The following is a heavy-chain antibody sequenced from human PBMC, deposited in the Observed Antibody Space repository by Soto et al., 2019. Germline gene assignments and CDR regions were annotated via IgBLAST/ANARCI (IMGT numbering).Heavy chain of an antibody. CDR3: AEDLGGFRGYDKGLVAC. CDR2: ISYDGSNE. D-gene: IGHD5-12*01. Sequence: QVQLVESGGGVVQPGRSLRLSCAASGFTFRSYGMHWVRQAPGKGLEWAAVISYDGSNEYYADSVKGRFTISRDNSKNTLFLQMNSLRVEDTAVYYCAEDLGGFRGYDKGLVACWGQGTVVTVSS. J-gene: IGHJ4*02. CDR1: GFTFRSYG. V-gene: IGHV3-30*18.